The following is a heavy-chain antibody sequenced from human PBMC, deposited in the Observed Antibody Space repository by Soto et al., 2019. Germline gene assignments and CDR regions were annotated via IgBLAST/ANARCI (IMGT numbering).Heavy chain of an antibody. CDR2: INPSGGST. V-gene: IGHV1-46*01. CDR1: GYTFTSYY. J-gene: IGHJ3*02. CDR3: ASAGRPLDAFDI. Sequence: ASVKVSCKASGYTFTSYYMHWVRQAPGQGLEWMGIINPSGGSTSYAQKFQGRVTMTRDTSTSTVYMELSSLRSEDTAVYYCASAGRPLDAFDIWGQGTKVTVSS. D-gene: IGHD3-10*01.